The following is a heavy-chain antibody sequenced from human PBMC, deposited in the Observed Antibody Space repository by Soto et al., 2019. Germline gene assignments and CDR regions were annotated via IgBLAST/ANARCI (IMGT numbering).Heavy chain of an antibody. CDR1: GFSVSTSGVI. V-gene: IGHV2-5*02. J-gene: IGHJ4*02. Sequence: QITLKESGPTLVRPTQTLTLTCTFSGFSVSTSGVIVGWIRQPPGKALEGLALIYWDDDKRYSPPLKSRLTITKDTSTNQVVLTVTNMDPVDTATYYCAHAQGIRGGGFDYWGQGTLVTVSS. D-gene: IGHD3-10*01. CDR2: IYWDDDK. CDR3: AHAQGIRGGGFDY.